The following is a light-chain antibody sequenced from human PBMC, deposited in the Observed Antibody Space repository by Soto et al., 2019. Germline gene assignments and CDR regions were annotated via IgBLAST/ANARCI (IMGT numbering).Light chain of an antibody. CDR3: SSYTSSSPLYV. V-gene: IGLV2-14*01. CDR1: SSDVGGYNY. Sequence: QSVLTQPASVSGSPGQSITISCTGTSSDVGGYNYVSWYQQHPGKAPKLMIYDVSNRPSGVSNRFSGSKSGNTASLTISELQAEDEADYYCSSYTSSSPLYVFGTGTKLTVL. CDR2: DVS. J-gene: IGLJ1*01.